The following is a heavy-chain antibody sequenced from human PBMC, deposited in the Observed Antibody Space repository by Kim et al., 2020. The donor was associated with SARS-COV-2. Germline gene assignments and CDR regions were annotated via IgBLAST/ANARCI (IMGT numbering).Heavy chain of an antibody. CDR1: GYIFTAYY. J-gene: IGHJ5*02. V-gene: IGHV1-2*06. Sequence: ASVKVSCKTSGYIFTAYYIHWVRQAPGQGLEWMGRINPDNSVTNYAPKFQGRVTMTRDTSINTAYMELNRLTSDDTAVFYCTRGHVGIDRGTGWLDPWGQGTLVTVSS. CDR3: TRGHVGIDRGTGWLDP. D-gene: IGHD1-20*01. CDR2: INPDNSVT.